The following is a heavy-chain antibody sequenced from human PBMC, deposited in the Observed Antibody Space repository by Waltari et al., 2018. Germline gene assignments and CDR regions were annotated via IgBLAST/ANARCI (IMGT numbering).Heavy chain of an antibody. V-gene: IGHV4-39*07. CDR1: GGSISSSSYY. CDR3: ARVEGWRLNYYYMDV. J-gene: IGHJ6*03. CDR2: IYYSGST. Sequence: QLQLQESGPGLVKPSETLSLTCTVSGGSISSSSYYWGWIRQPPGKGLEWIGSIYYSGSTYYNPSLKSRVTISVDTSKNQFSLKLSSVTAADTAVYYCARVEGWRLNYYYMDVWGKGTTVTISS.